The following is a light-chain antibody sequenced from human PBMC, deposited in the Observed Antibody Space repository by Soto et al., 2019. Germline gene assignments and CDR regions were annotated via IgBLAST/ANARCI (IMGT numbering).Light chain of an antibody. CDR2: KAS. CDR3: QQYNSYSWT. CDR1: QRISSG. V-gene: IGKV1-5*03. J-gene: IGKJ1*01. Sequence: DIQITQSPSTLSASVGDRVTITCRASQRISSGLAWYRQKPGKAPKLLIYKASSLESGVPSRFSGSGSGTEFTLTISSLQPDDFATYYCQQYNSYSWTFGQGTKV.